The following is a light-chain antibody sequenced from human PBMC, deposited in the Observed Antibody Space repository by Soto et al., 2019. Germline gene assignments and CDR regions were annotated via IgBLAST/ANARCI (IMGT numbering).Light chain of an antibody. V-gene: IGLV2-14*01. Sequence: QSALTQPASVSGSPGQSITISCTGTSGDIGSYNRVSWYQQHPGKAPKLMIYEVSSRPSGVSNRFSGSKSGNTASLTISGLQAEDEADYYCSSYSSTSTPWVFGGGTKLTVL. CDR2: EVS. CDR3: SSYSSTSTPWV. J-gene: IGLJ3*02. CDR1: SGDIGSYNR.